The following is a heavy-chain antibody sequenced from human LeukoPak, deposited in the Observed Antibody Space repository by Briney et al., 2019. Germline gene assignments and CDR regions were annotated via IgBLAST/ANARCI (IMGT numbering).Heavy chain of an antibody. CDR3: AAPPIVVVTAPPGDRDY. D-gene: IGHD2-21*02. CDR2: INHSGST. Sequence: SETLSLTCAVYGGSFSGYYWNWIRQPPGKGLEWIGEINHSGSTKYNPSLKSRVTISVDTSKNQFSLKLSSVTAADTAVYYCAAPPIVVVTAPPGDRDYWGQGTLVTVSS. V-gene: IGHV4-34*01. J-gene: IGHJ4*02. CDR1: GGSFSGYY.